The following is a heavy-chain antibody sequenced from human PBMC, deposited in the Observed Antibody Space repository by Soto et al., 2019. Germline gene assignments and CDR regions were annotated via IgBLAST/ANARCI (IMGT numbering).Heavy chain of an antibody. J-gene: IGHJ6*02. V-gene: IGHV2-5*02. CDR2: IYWDDDK. CDR1: GLSLSTTGVG. CDR3: VQSRCGGDCLQSYSSHSYYGLDV. Sequence: QITLKESGPTLVKPTQTLTLTCTFSGLSLSTTGVGVGWIRQPPGKALEWLALIYWDDDKRYSPSLKSRLTITQDTSKTPLVLTMTNMDPVDTATSYCVQSRCGGDCLQSYSSHSYYGLDVWGQGTTVTVSS. D-gene: IGHD2-21*02.